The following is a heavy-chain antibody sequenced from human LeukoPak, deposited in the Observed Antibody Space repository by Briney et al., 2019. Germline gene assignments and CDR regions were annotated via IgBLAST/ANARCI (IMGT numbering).Heavy chain of an antibody. D-gene: IGHD3-10*01. CDR2: IYSGGST. J-gene: IGHJ4*02. Sequence: GGSLRLSCAASGFTVSSNYMSWVRQAPGKGLELLSVIYSGGSTYYGHSVKGRFTISRDNSKNTLYLQMNSLRAEDTALYYCAKDMAAYYYASGNIDYWGQGTLVTVSS. V-gene: IGHV3-53*05. CDR3: AKDMAAYYYASGNIDY. CDR1: GFTVSSNY.